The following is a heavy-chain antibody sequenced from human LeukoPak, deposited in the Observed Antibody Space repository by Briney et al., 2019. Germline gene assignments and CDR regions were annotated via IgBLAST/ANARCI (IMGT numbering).Heavy chain of an antibody. Sequence: GGSLRLSCTASGFTFGDYAMTWVRQAPGKGLEWVGFIRSKAYGGITEFAASVKGRFIISRDDSKSIAYLQMNSLKTEDTAVYYCTAYDPSDYYGMDVWGQGTTVTVS. J-gene: IGHJ6*02. CDR2: IRSKAYGGIT. D-gene: IGHD5-12*01. CDR1: GFTFGDYA. CDR3: TAYDPSDYYGMDV. V-gene: IGHV3-49*04.